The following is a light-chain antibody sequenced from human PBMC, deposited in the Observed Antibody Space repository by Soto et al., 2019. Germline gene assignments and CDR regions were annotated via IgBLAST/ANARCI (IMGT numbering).Light chain of an antibody. CDR1: QGITNY. CDR3: QKYNSAPLFT. CDR2: AAS. V-gene: IGKV1-27*01. J-gene: IGKJ3*01. Sequence: DIQMTQSPSSLSASVGDRVTITCRTSQGITNYLAWYQQKPGKVPKLLIYAASTLQSGVPSRFSGSGSGTDFTLTISSLQPEDVATYYCQKYNSAPLFTFGPGTKVDIK.